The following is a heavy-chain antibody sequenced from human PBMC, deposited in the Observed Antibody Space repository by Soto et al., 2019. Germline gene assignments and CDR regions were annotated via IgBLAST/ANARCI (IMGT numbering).Heavy chain of an antibody. J-gene: IGHJ6*03. D-gene: IGHD2-2*01. CDR2: ISAYNGNT. V-gene: IGHV1-18*01. CDR3: ARQGGEDIVVVPAAARYHYYMDV. Sequence: ASVKVSCKASGYTFTSYGISWVRQAPGQGLEWMGWISAYNGNTNYAQKLQGRVTMTTDTSTSTAYMELRSLRSDDTAVYYCARQGGEDIVVVPAAARYHYYMDVWGKGTTVIGS. CDR1: GYTFTSYG.